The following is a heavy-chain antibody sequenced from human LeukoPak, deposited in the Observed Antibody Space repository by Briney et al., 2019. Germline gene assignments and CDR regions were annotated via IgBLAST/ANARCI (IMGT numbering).Heavy chain of an antibody. Sequence: SETLSLTCTVSGGSISSGGDYWSWIRQPPGKGLEWIGYIYHSGSTYYNPSLKSRVTISVDRYKNQFSLKLSSVTAADTAVYYCARTPNWGSSAFDIWCQGTMVTVSS. J-gene: IGHJ3*02. CDR1: GGSISSGGDY. V-gene: IGHV4-30-2*01. D-gene: IGHD7-27*01. CDR3: ARTPNWGSSAFDI. CDR2: IYHSGST.